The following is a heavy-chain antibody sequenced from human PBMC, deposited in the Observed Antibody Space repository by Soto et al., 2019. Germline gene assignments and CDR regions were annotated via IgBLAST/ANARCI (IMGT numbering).Heavy chain of an antibody. CDR3: GRESGEPWDYEAS. D-gene: IGHD1-7*01. J-gene: IGHJ4*01. V-gene: IGHV4-59*01. CDR2: IYYSGST. CDR1: GGSISSYY. Sequence: SETLFLTCTVSGGSISSYYWSWIRQPPGKGLEWIGYIYYSGSTNYNPSLKSRVTISVDTSKNQFSLKLSSVTAADTAVYYCGRESGEPWDYEASWGHGNPVTVSS.